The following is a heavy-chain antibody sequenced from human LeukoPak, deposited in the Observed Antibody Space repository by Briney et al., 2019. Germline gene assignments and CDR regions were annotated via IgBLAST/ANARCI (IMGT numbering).Heavy chain of an antibody. CDR1: GGSISSSSYY. D-gene: IGHD6-19*01. V-gene: IGHV4-39*01. CDR3: ARRSWTAVAGIDY. CDR2: IYYSGST. J-gene: IGHJ4*02. Sequence: SETLSLTCTVSGGSISSSSYYWDWIRQPPGKGLEWIGSIYYSGSTYYNPSLKSRVTISVDTSKNQFSLKLSSVTAADTAVYYCARRSWTAVAGIDYWGQGTLVTVSS.